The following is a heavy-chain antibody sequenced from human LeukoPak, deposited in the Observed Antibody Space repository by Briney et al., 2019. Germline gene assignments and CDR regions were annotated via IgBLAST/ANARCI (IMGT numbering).Heavy chain of an antibody. J-gene: IGHJ4*02. CDR2: ISGYNGST. Sequence: ASVKVSCKASGYTFTSYGISWVRQAPGQALEWMGWISGYNGSTNYAQKLQGRVTMTTDTSTSTAYMELRSLRSDDTAVYYCARDFHSSGYYHYFHYWGQGTLVTVSS. CDR3: ARDFHSSGYYHYFHY. CDR1: GYTFTSYG. D-gene: IGHD3-22*01. V-gene: IGHV1-18*01.